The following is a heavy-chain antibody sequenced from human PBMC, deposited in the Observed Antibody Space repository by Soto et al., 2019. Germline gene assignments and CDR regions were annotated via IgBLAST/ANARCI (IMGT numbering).Heavy chain of an antibody. V-gene: IGHV4-59*01. CDR1: GDSINSDN. CDR3: ARVVAAVSWVFDY. CDR2: IHYSGIT. D-gene: IGHD6-13*01. J-gene: IGHJ4*02. Sequence: PSETLSLTCTVSGDSINSDNWSWIRQPPGKGLEWIGYIHYSGITSYSPSLKSRVTISVDTSRNQFSLNLSSVTAADTAVYYCARVVAAVSWVFDYWGQGTVVTVSS.